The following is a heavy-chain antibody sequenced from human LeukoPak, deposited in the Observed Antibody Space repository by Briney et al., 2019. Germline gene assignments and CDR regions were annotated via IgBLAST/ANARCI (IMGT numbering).Heavy chain of an antibody. CDR1: GGSIRSYV. V-gene: IGHV4-4*07. CDR3: ARQGYTASYYFLDY. Sequence: SETLSLTCTVSGGSIRSYVWGWVRQPAGKGLEWIGRIYPTGATFYNPSLKTRLTMSIDTSKNQFSLRLTSVVAADTAVYYCARQGYTASYYFLDYWSQGTLVTVSS. J-gene: IGHJ4*02. D-gene: IGHD1-26*01. CDR2: IYPTGAT.